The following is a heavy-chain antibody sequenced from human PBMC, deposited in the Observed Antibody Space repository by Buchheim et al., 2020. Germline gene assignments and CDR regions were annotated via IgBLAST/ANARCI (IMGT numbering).Heavy chain of an antibody. V-gene: IGHV3-7*01. CDR3: AREGREQPIDY. CDR1: GFTFSDYW. J-gene: IGHJ4*02. CDR2: INRDGSEK. Sequence: EVQLVESGGGLVQPGGSLRLSCAASGFTFSDYWMTWVRQAPGKGLEWVANINRDGSEKNYVDSVKGRFTISRDNPKISLNLQMNSLRAEDTAVYYCAREGREQPIDYWGQGTL. D-gene: IGHD1-26*01.